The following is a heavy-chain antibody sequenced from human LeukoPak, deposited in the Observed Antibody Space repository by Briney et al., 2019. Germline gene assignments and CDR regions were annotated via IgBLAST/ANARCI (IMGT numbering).Heavy chain of an antibody. J-gene: IGHJ3*02. D-gene: IGHD1-26*01. CDR3: ATPYSGGYQGLDI. CDR2: IYYSGST. CDR1: GGSISSNKYY. Sequence: SETLSLTCTVSGGSISSNKYYWGWIRQPPGKGLEWIGSIYYSGSTYYNPTLKCRVTIFVDTSKNQFSLKLSSVTAADTAVYYCATPYSGGYQGLDIWGQGTMVTVSS. V-gene: IGHV4-39*01.